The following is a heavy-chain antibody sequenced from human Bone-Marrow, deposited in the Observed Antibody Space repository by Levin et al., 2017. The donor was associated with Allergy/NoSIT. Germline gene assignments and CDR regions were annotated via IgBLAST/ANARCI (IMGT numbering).Heavy chain of an antibody. J-gene: IGHJ4*02. D-gene: IGHD6-19*01. Sequence: GGSLRLSCSASGFTFSSFAMHWVRQAPGKGLEHVSGISSDGGSTYHADSVQGRFTISRDSPKNTLYLQMSSLRPEDTAVYYCVKQFGYNSGWYVNWGQGTLVTVSS. CDR3: VKQFGYNSGWYVN. V-gene: IGHV3-64D*06. CDR1: GFTFSSFA. CDR2: ISSDGGST.